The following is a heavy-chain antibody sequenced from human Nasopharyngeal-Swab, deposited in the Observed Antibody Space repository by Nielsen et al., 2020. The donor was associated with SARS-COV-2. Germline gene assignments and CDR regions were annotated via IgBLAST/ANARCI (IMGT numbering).Heavy chain of an antibody. V-gene: IGHV3-33*01. CDR1: GFTFSSYG. CDR2: IWYDGSNK. CDR3: ARESTPHCSSTSCLPDY. Sequence: SLEISCAASGFTFSSYGMHWVRQAPGKGLEWVAVIWYDGSNKYYADSVKGRFTISRDNSKNTLYLQMNSLRAEDTAVYYCARESTPHCSSTSCLPDYWGQGTLVTVSS. J-gene: IGHJ4*02. D-gene: IGHD2-2*01.